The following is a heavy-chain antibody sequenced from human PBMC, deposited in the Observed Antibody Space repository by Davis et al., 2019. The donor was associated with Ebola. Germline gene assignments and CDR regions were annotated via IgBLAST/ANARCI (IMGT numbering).Heavy chain of an antibody. V-gene: IGHV3-NL1*01. J-gene: IGHJ4*02. CDR3: ATTQWLREFDN. D-gene: IGHD6-19*01. CDR1: GLSFSDYG. Sequence: PGGSLRLSCAASGLSFSDYGMHWVRQAPGKGLEWVSVIYDHSTAYADSVRGRFIISRDKSNNTLYLEMNSLRVDDTAVYYCATTQWLREFDNWGQGTLVTVSS. CDR2: IYDHST.